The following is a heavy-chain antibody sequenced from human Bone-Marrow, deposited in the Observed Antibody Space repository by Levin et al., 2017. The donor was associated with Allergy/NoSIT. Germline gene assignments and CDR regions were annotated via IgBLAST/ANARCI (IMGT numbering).Heavy chain of an antibody. Sequence: SQTLSLTCTVSCGSISSDNYYWTWIRQPPGKGLECIGYTYYNGSTYYNPSLKSRVTISVDTSKNQFSLKLDSVTAADTAVYYCARVRDGYNFGDYYFDSWGQGTLVIVSS. V-gene: IGHV4-30-4*01. CDR1: CGSISSDNYY. CDR2: TYYNGST. J-gene: IGHJ4*02. D-gene: IGHD5-24*01. CDR3: ARVRDGYNFGDYYFDS.